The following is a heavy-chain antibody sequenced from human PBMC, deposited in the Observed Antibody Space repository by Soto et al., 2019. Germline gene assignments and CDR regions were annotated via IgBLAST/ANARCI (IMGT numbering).Heavy chain of an antibody. J-gene: IGHJ5*02. CDR1: GGSISSSSYF. V-gene: IGHV4-39*01. D-gene: IGHD4-4*01. Sequence: SETLSLTCTVSGGSISSSSYFWGWIRQPPGKGLEWIGSIYYSGSTYYNPSLKSRVTVSVDTSKNQFSLKLSSVTAADTAVYYCARHPSNFWFDPWGQGTLVSVS. CDR3: ARHPSNFWFDP. CDR2: IYYSGST.